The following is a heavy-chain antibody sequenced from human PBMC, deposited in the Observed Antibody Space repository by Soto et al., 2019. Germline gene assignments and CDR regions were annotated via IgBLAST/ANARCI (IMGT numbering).Heavy chain of an antibody. CDR2: ISDDGGHE. Sequence: PGGSLRLSCAAAGFIFNRYGMHWVRQAPGKGLEWVAFISDDGGHEYYPDSEKGRFTISRDNSKNTLYLQMRSLRPEDTAVYYCAKPVDGSDCSGGYYFDVWGQATPVTVSS. CDR3: AKPVDGSDCSGGYYFDV. D-gene: IGHD2-21*02. CDR1: GFIFNRYG. V-gene: IGHV3-30*18. J-gene: IGHJ4*02.